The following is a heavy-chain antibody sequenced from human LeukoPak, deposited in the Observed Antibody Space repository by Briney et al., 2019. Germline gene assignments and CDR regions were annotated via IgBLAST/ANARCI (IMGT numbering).Heavy chain of an antibody. D-gene: IGHD1-26*01. CDR3: AKAGATYYYFDY. CDR1: GYSISSGYY. Sequence: SETLSLTCTVSGYSISSGYYWGWIRQPPGKGLEWIGSIYHSGSTYYNPSLKSRVTISVDKSKNQFSLKLSSVTAADTAVYYCAKAGATYYYFDYWGQGTLVTVSS. J-gene: IGHJ4*02. CDR2: IYHSGST. V-gene: IGHV4-38-2*02.